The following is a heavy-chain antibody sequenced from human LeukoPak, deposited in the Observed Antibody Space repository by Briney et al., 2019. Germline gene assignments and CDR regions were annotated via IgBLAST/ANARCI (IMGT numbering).Heavy chain of an antibody. V-gene: IGHV4-34*01. J-gene: IGHJ5*02. D-gene: IGHD3-10*01. CDR2: INHSGST. CDR3: ARYYPRPLNWFDP. CDR1: GFTFSSYA. Sequence: GSLRLSCAASGFTFSSYAMSWIRQPPGKGLEWIGEINHSGSTNYNPSLKSRVTISVDTSKNQFSLKLSSVTAADTAVYYCARYYPRPLNWFDPWGQGTLVTVSS.